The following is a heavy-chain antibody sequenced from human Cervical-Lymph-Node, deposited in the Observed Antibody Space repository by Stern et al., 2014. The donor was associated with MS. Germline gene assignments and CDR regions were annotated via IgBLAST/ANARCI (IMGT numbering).Heavy chain of an antibody. D-gene: IGHD6-13*01. J-gene: IGHJ5*02. CDR3: ARGLLTSSSWYGTWFDP. Sequence: QVQLVQSGAEVKKPGASVKVSCKASGYTFTDYYLHWVRQAPGQGLEWMGRISPKSGGTNYTQKLQGRVTMTWDTSISTVYMELRRLRSDDTAVYYCARGLLTSSSWYGTWFDPWGQGTLVTVSS. CDR2: ISPKSGGT. CDR1: GYTFTDYY. V-gene: IGHV1-2*06.